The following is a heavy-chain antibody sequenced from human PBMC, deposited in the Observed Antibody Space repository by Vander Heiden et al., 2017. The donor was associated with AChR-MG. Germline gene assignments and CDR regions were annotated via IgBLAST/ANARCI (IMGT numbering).Heavy chain of an antibody. J-gene: IGHJ6*02. CDR1: GFPLDDYA. Sequence: EVQLVESGGGLVQPGRSLRLSCAASGFPLDDYAMHGARQAPGKGLEWVSGISWNSGSIGYADSVKGRFTISRDNAKNSLYLQMNSLRAEDTALYYCALEGNYYYGMDVWGQGTTVTVSS. CDR2: ISWNSGSI. D-gene: IGHD3-3*01. CDR3: ALEGNYYYGMDV. V-gene: IGHV3-9*01.